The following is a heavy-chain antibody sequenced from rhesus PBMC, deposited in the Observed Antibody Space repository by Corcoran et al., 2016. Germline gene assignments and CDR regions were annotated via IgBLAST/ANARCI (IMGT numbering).Heavy chain of an antibody. V-gene: IGHV3S5*01. Sequence: EVQLVESGGGLVQPGGSLRLSCAASGFTFSSYCMSWVRQAPGKRLVWVSYISNGGEITYYADSVKGRFTISRDNSKNTRSLQMNSLRAEDTAVYYWAKWGSGWGDYWGQGVLVTVSS. CDR2: ISNGGEIT. CDR3: AKWGSGWGDY. D-gene: IGHD6-31*01. J-gene: IGHJ4*01. CDR1: GFTFSSYC.